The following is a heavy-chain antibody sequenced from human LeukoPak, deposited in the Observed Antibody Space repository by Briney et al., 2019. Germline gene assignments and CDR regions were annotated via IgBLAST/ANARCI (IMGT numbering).Heavy chain of an antibody. Sequence: PGGSLRLSCAASGFTFNSYNMNWVRQAPGKGLEWVSSISSGSSYIYYADSLKGRFTISRDNANNSLYLQMNSLRAEDTAVYYCARDHSAEQHYYDSSAYYPDYWGQGTLVTVSS. CDR1: GFTFNSYN. V-gene: IGHV3-21*01. D-gene: IGHD3-22*01. CDR3: ARDHSAEQHYYDSSAYYPDY. J-gene: IGHJ4*02. CDR2: ISSGSSYI.